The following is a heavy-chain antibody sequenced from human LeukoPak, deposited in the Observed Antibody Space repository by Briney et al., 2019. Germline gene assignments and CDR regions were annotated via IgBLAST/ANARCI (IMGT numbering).Heavy chain of an antibody. D-gene: IGHD6-13*01. J-gene: IGHJ4*02. CDR1: GGSVNSGSYY. CDR2: IYYSGST. CDR3: ARDRVAAASLDY. V-gene: IGHV4-61*01. Sequence: SETLSLTCTVSGGSVNSGSYYWSWIRQPPGKGLEWIGYIYYSGSTNYNPSLKSRGTISVDTSKNQFSLKLSSVTAADTAVYYCARDRVAAASLDYWGQGTLVTVSS.